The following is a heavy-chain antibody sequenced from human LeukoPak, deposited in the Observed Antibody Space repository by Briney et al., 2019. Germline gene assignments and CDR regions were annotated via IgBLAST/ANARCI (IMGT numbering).Heavy chain of an antibody. CDR2: ISGSGGGT. Sequence: PGGSLRLSCAASGFTFNTYVMSWVRQAPGKGLEWVSAISGSGGGTYYVDSVKGRFTISRDNSKNTLYLQMNSLRAEDTAVYYCQLSYYDSSGPSYYFDYWGQGTLVTVSS. CDR3: QLSYYDSSGPSYYFDY. CDR1: GFTFNTYV. J-gene: IGHJ4*02. V-gene: IGHV3-23*01. D-gene: IGHD3-22*01.